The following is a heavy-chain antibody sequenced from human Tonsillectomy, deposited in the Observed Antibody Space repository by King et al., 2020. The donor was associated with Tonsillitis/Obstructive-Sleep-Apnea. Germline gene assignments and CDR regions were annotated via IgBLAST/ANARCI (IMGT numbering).Heavy chain of an antibody. J-gene: IGHJ6*03. CDR2: LYWDDDK. CDR3: VHSIRIVGFLSCLNYSYIDL. CDR1: GFSLSTAGVG. D-gene: IGHD3-3*01. V-gene: IGHV2-5*02. Sequence: TLKESGPTLVKPTQTLTLTCTFSGFSLSTAGVGVGWIRQPPGKALEWLAVLYWDDDKRYSPSLKSRLIITKDTSKDQVVLTVTNMDPVDTATYYCVHSIRIVGFLSCLNYSYIDLWAEGTRVTVS.